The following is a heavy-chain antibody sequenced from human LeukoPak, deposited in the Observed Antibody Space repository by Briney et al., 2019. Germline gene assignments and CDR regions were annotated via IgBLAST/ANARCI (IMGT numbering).Heavy chain of an antibody. Sequence: GGSLGLSCAASGFTFRNYVIHWVRQAPGKGLEWVAVTSSDLNVKLYADSVKGRFTISRDNSRSTLYLQMNSLRPEDTAIYYFAREGYYGSGSPPSLYFDYWGRGTLVTVSS. CDR3: AREGYYGSGSPPSLYFDY. CDR1: GFTFRNYV. CDR2: TSSDLNVK. J-gene: IGHJ4*02. D-gene: IGHD3-10*01. V-gene: IGHV3-30-3*01.